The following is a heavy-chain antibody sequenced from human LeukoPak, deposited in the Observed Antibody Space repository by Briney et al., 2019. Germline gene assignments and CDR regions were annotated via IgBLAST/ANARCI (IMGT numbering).Heavy chain of an antibody. CDR2: ISSSSSTI. J-gene: IGHJ3*02. CDR1: GFTFSSYS. Sequence: PGGSLRLSCAASGFTFSSYSMNWVRQAPGKGLEWVSYISSSSSTIYYADSVKGRFTISRDNAKNSLYLQMNSLRAEDTAVYYCAMSLSSSSVEGDAFDIWGQGTMVTVSS. V-gene: IGHV3-48*01. CDR3: AMSLSSSSVEGDAFDI. D-gene: IGHD6-6*01.